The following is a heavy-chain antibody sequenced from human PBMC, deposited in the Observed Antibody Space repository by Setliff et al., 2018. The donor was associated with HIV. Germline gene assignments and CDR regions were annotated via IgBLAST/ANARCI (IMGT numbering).Heavy chain of an antibody. J-gene: IGHJ4*02. D-gene: IGHD1-20*01. CDR1: GGSFSGHY. CDR2: IYHSGAI. CDR3: ARTRALNASNWNPFDY. Sequence: ASETLSLTCAVYGGSFSGHYWSWIRQPPGRGLQWIGEIYHSGAITYNPSLKSRATISVDRSKNQFSLKLTSLTTSDVGLYYCARTRALNASNWNPFDYWGQGTLVTVSS. V-gene: IGHV4-34*01.